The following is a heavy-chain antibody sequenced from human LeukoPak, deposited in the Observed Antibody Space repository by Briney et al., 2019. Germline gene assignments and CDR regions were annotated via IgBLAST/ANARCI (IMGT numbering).Heavy chain of an antibody. J-gene: IGHJ4*02. Sequence: GGSLRLSCAASGFTSSRYELNWVRQAPGKGLEWVSYISSSGSIIYYADSVKGRFTISRDNAKNSLYLQMNSLRAEDTAVYYCARDLGMTDGDYVSYFDYWGQGTLVTVSS. CDR2: ISSSGSII. CDR1: GFTSSRYE. D-gene: IGHD4-17*01. V-gene: IGHV3-48*03. CDR3: ARDLGMTDGDYVSYFDY.